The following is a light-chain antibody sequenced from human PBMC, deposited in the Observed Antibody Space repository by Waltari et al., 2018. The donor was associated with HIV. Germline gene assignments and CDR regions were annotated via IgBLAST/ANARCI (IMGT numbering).Light chain of an antibody. J-gene: IGLJ2*01. CDR3: AAWDDSLGGVI. CDR2: RDN. CDR1: NSNIGTEY. V-gene: IGLV1-47*01. Sequence: QSVLTQPPSASGPPGQRVTISCSGSNSNIGTEYVYWYHQLPEPATRLLIYRDNQRPSGVPDRFSGSKSGTSASLAISGLRSEDESDYYCAAWDDSLGGVIFGGGTKLTVL.